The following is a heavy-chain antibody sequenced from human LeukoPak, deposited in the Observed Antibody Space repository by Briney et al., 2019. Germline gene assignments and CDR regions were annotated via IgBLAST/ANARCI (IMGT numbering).Heavy chain of an antibody. CDR2: IYTSGST. V-gene: IGHV4-4*07. CDR3: ARGEKAARQNYYYYMDV. Sequence: PSETLSLTCTVSGGSISSYYWSWIRQPAGKGLEWIGRIYTSGSTNYNPSLKSRVTMSVDTSKNQFSLKLSSVTAADTAVYYCARGEKAARQNYYYYMDVWGKGTTVTVSS. D-gene: IGHD6-6*01. J-gene: IGHJ6*03. CDR1: GGSISSYY.